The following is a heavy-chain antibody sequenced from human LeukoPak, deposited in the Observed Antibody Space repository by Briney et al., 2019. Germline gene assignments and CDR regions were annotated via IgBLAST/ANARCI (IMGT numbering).Heavy chain of an antibody. Sequence: GGSLRLSCAASGFTFSRYAMTWVRQAPGKGLEWVSTISGSGGTTNYADSVKGRFTISRDNSKNTLYLHMNGPRVEDTAVYYCVIRGSSGYLGTWGQGILVTVSS. CDR1: GFTFSRYA. CDR2: ISGSGGTT. V-gene: IGHV3-23*01. D-gene: IGHD3-22*01. CDR3: VIRGSSGYLGT. J-gene: IGHJ5*02.